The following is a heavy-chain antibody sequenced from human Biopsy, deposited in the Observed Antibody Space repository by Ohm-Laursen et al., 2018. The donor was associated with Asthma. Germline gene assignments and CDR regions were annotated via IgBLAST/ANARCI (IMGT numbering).Heavy chain of an antibody. V-gene: IGHV1-3*04. D-gene: IGHD3-9*01. Sequence: ASVKVSCKTSGYNFISFAIHWVRQAPGQRLEWMGWINTGNGATKYSQKFQGRVTITRDTSASTAYMELRSLRSEDTATYYCARTYYDFLTGQVKDVFGVWGQGTMVTVSS. J-gene: IGHJ3*01. CDR3: ARTYYDFLTGQVKDVFGV. CDR1: GYNFISFA. CDR2: INTGNGAT.